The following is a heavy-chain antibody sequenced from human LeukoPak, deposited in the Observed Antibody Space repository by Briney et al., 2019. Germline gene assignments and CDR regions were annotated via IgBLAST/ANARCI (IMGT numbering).Heavy chain of an antibody. CDR1: GFTFISYG. Sequence: PGGSLRLSCAASGFTFISYGMHWVRQAPGRGLEWVAVIWYDGSNKYYADSVKGRFTISRDNSKNTLYLQMNSLRAEDTAVYYRARDNTEQWLVDPLLFDYWGQGTLVTVSS. CDR3: ARDNTEQWLVDPLLFDY. D-gene: IGHD6-19*01. V-gene: IGHV3-33*01. J-gene: IGHJ4*02. CDR2: IWYDGSNK.